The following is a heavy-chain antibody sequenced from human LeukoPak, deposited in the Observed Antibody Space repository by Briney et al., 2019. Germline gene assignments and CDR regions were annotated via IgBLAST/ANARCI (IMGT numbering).Heavy chain of an antibody. D-gene: IGHD3-3*01. J-gene: IGHJ3*02. CDR2: SYYSGNT. V-gene: IGHV4-39*07. Sequence: PSETLSLTCSVSGGSISSRAYYWGWIRQPPGQGLEWIGSSYYSGNTYYNPALKTPVTISIDTSKNQFSLKLSAVTAADTAVYYCASRGSVLEWLSPDDFDIWGQGTMVTVSS. CDR1: GGSISSRAYY. CDR3: ASRGSVLEWLSPDDFDI.